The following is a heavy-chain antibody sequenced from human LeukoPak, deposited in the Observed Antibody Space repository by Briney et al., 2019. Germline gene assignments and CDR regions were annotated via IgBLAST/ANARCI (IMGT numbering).Heavy chain of an antibody. Sequence: GGSLRLSCAASGFKFDDYAMSWVRQAPGKGLEWVANIKQDGSEKYYVDSVKGRFTISRDNAKNSLYLQMNSLRAEDTAVYYCARDVIDFWSGYYDYWGQGTLVTVSS. CDR2: IKQDGSEK. CDR1: GFKFDDYA. CDR3: ARDVIDFWSGYYDY. J-gene: IGHJ4*02. D-gene: IGHD3-3*01. V-gene: IGHV3-7*01.